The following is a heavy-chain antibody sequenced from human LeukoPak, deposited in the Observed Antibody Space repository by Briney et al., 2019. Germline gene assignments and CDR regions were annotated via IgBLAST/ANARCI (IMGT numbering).Heavy chain of an antibody. CDR2: ISGSGGST. V-gene: IGHV3-23*01. D-gene: IGHD4-17*01. CDR3: AKDLGGDYGDYVGYFDY. J-gene: IGHJ4*02. Sequence: GGSLRLSCAGSGFTFSNAWMNWVRQAPGKGLEWVSAISGSGGSTYYADSVKGRFTISRDNSKNTLYLQMNSLRAEDTAVYYCAKDLGGDYGDYVGYFDYWGQGTLVTVSS. CDR1: GFTFSNAW.